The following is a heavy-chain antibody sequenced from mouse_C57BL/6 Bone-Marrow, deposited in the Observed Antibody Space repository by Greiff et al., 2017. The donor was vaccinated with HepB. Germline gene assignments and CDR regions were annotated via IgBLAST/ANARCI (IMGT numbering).Heavy chain of an antibody. J-gene: IGHJ4*01. CDR2: INPSSGYT. V-gene: IGHV1-7*01. Sequence: QVQLQQSGAELAKPGASVKLSCKASGYTFTSYWMHWVKQRPGQGLEWIGYINPSSGYTKYNQKFKDKATLTADKSSSTAYMQLNSLTYEDAAVYYCARDYYGSGYYAMDDWGQGTSVTVSS. CDR3: ARDYYGSGYYAMDD. D-gene: IGHD1-1*01. CDR1: GYTFTSYW.